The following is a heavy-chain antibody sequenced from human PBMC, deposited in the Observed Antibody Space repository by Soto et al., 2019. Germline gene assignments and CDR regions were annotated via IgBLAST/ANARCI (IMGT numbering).Heavy chain of an antibody. CDR2: ISYDGSNK. CDR1: GFTVSSYG. D-gene: IGHD3-3*01. V-gene: IGHV3-30*18. J-gene: IGHJ5*02. Sequence: GGSLSPSCAASGFTVSSYGMHRVHQAPGKGLEWVAVISYDGSNKYYADAVKGRFTISRDNSKNKLYLQMNSLRAEDTAVYYCAKDTIFGVVDTWFDPWGQGTLVTVSS. CDR3: AKDTIFGVVDTWFDP.